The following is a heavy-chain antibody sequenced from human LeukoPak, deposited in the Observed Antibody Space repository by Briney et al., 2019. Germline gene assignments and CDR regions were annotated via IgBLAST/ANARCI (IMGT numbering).Heavy chain of an antibody. CDR1: GYSFTTYW. V-gene: IGHV5-51*01. D-gene: IGHD6-19*01. J-gene: IGHJ3*02. CDR3: AREKDRYSSGWYGAFDI. CDR2: IYPGDSQA. Sequence: GESLKISCKGSGYSFTTYWIGWVRQMPGKGLEWMATIYPGDSQARYSPSFQGQVTISADKSITTAYLQWSSLKASDTAMYYCAREKDRYSSGWYGAFDIWGQGTMVTVSS.